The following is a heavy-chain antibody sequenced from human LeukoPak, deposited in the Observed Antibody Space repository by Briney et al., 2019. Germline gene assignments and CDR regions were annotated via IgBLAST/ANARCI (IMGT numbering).Heavy chain of an antibody. CDR2: IRTKPYGGTT. Sequence: PGRSLRLSCTASGFTFGDYAMTWFRQAPGKGLEWVGFIRTKPYGGTTEYAASVKGRFTISRDDSRNIAYLQMNSLNTEDTAVYYCTRQLGSCSGVACYSSPYYFDYWGQGALVTVSS. D-gene: IGHD2-15*01. CDR3: TRQLGSCSGVACYSSPYYFDY. CDR1: GFTFGDYA. J-gene: IGHJ4*02. V-gene: IGHV3-49*03.